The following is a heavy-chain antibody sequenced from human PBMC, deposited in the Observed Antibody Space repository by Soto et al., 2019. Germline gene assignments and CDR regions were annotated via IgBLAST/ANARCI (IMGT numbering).Heavy chain of an antibody. V-gene: IGHV3-21*01. Sequence: EVQLVESGGGLVKPGGSLRLSCAASGFTFSSYSMNWVRQAPGKGLEWVSSISSSSSYIYYADSVKGRFTISRDNAKNSLYLQMNSLRAEDTAVYYCATQPGYYDFWSGRGGLFDPWGQGTLVTVSS. D-gene: IGHD3-3*01. CDR3: ATQPGYYDFWSGRGGLFDP. CDR1: GFTFSSYS. J-gene: IGHJ5*02. CDR2: ISSSSSYI.